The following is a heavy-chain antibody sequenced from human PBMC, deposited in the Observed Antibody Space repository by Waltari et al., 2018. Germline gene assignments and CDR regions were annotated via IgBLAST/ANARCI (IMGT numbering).Heavy chain of an antibody. CDR1: GDSISSPTYY. CDR2: RYHSGGT. D-gene: IGHD6-19*01. J-gene: IGHJ4*02. V-gene: IGHV4-39*07. Sequence: QLQLQESGPGLVKPSETLSLTCTVSGDSISSPTYYWGWIRQPPGKGLEWIGTRYHSGGTFYSPSLKSRVSISLDTSKSQFSLKLRSVTATDMAVYYCARGVAVGGNTHLDYWGQGALVTVSS. CDR3: ARGVAVGGNTHLDY.